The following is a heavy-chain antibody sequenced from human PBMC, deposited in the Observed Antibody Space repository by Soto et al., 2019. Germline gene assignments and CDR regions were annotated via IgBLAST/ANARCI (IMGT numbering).Heavy chain of an antibody. D-gene: IGHD6-13*01. CDR2: MNPNSGNT. CDR3: ARGRRGQLVSGGYYYYCMDV. Sequence: ASVKVSCKASGYTFTSYDINWVRQATGQGLEWMGWMNPNSGNTGYAQKFQGRVTMTRNTSISTAYMELSSLRSEDTAVYYCARGRRGQLVSGGYYYYCMDVWAKGTTVTSP. J-gene: IGHJ6*03. V-gene: IGHV1-8*01. CDR1: GYTFTSYD.